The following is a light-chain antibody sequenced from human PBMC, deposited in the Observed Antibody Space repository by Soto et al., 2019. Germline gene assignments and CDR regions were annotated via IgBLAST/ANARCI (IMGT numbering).Light chain of an antibody. CDR2: DAS. Sequence: DIQMTQSPSTLSASEGDRVTITCRASESIGNWLAWYQQKPGKAPKYLIYDASSLERGVPSRFSGSGSGTEFTLTISSLQPDDFATYYCQQYNSFSRTFGQGTKVDI. CDR3: QQYNSFSRT. V-gene: IGKV1-5*01. CDR1: ESIGNW. J-gene: IGKJ1*01.